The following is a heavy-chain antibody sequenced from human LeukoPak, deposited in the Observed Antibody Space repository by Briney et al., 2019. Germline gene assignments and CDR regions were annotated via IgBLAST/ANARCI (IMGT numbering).Heavy chain of an antibody. V-gene: IGHV1-8*01. CDR3: ARVFGQWLAVD. CDR2: INPETGTT. Sequence: ASVKVSCKASGYTFTTDDINWVRQSSGRGLEWMGLINPETGTTRYAQKFQGRVTMTRDTSINTVYMELSSLRSEDAAIYYCARVFGQWLAVDWGQGTPVIVSS. CDR1: GYTFTTDD. J-gene: IGHJ4*02. D-gene: IGHD6-19*01.